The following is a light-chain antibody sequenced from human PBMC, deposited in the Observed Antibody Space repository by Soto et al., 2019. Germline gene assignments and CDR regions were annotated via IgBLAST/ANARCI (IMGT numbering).Light chain of an antibody. V-gene: IGKV1-5*01. CDR1: QSVSSW. CDR3: QQYNSYSS. Sequence: DIQMTQSPSTLSASVGDRVTITCRASQSVSSWLAWYQQKPGRAPKLLIYDVSSLESGVPSRFSGSGSGTEFTLTISSLQPDDFATYYCQQYNSYSSFGQGTKLEIK. CDR2: DVS. J-gene: IGKJ2*01.